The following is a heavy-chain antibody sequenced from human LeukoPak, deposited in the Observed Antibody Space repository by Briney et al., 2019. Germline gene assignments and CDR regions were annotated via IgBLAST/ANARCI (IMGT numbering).Heavy chain of an antibody. CDR1: GGTFSSYA. Sequence: SVKVSCKASGGTFSSYAISWVRQAPGQGLEWMGGIIPIFGTANYAQKFQGRVTITTDESTSTAYMELSSLRSEDTAVYYCARDLLIIAAASPLEYWGQGTLVTVSS. V-gene: IGHV1-69*05. J-gene: IGHJ4*02. D-gene: IGHD6-13*01. CDR3: ARDLLIIAAASPLEY. CDR2: IIPIFGTA.